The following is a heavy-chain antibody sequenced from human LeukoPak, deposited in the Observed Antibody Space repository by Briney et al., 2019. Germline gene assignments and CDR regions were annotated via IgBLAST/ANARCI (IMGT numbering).Heavy chain of an antibody. Sequence: GGSLRLSCAASEFTFSSYGMHWVRQAPGKGLEWVAVISYDGSNKYYADSVKGRFTISRDNSKNTLYLQMSSLRAEDTAVYYCAKDEWRYCTNGVCLFDYWGQGTLVTVSS. CDR1: EFTFSSYG. J-gene: IGHJ4*02. CDR2: ISYDGSNK. V-gene: IGHV3-30*18. CDR3: AKDEWRYCTNGVCLFDY. D-gene: IGHD2-8*01.